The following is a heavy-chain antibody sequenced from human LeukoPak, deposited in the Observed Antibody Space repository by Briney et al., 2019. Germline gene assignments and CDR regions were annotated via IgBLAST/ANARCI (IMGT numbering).Heavy chain of an antibody. V-gene: IGHV4-4*07. Sequence: SETLSFKCSVSGDSINNYYWSWIRQPAGKGLEWIGRIHASGSTTYNPPLKSRVTMSVDMSKNQFTLKLTSVTAADTAVYYCARENSGDYLGNWYWGQETVVSVSS. J-gene: IGHJ4*02. CDR1: GDSINNYY. D-gene: IGHD4-17*01. CDR3: ARENSGDYLGNWY. CDR2: IHASGST.